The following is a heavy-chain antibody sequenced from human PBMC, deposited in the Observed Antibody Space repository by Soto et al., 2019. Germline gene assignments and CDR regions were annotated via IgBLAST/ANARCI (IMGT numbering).Heavy chain of an antibody. J-gene: IGHJ4*02. CDR1: GYTFTSYA. V-gene: IGHV1-3*05. CDR2: INAGNGNT. CDR3: ARGPGGGLHYFDY. Sequence: QVQLVQSGAEEKKPGASVKLSCKASGYTFTSYAMHWVRQAPGQRLEWMGWINAGNGNTKYSQKFQGRVTITRDTSASTAYMELSSLRSEDTAGYYCARGPGGGLHYFDYWGQGTLVTVSS. D-gene: IGHD6-19*01.